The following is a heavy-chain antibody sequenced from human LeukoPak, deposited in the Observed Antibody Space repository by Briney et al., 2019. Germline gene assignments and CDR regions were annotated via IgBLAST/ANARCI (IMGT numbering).Heavy chain of an antibody. CDR3: ARSGGGGYCSSTSCYKPFDY. CDR2: INPNSGGT. Sequence: ASVKVSCKASGYTFTGYYMHWVRQAPGQGLEWMGWINPNSGGTNYAQKFQGRVTMTRDTSISTAYMELSGLRSDDTAVYYCARSGGGGYCSSTSCYKPFDYWGQGTLVTVSS. D-gene: IGHD2-2*01. J-gene: IGHJ4*02. CDR1: GYTFTGYY. V-gene: IGHV1-2*02.